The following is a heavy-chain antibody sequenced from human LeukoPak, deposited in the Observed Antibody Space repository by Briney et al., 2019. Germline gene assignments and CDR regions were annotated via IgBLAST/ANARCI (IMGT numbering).Heavy chain of an antibody. V-gene: IGHV4-34*01. D-gene: IGHD2-21*02. CDR3: ARGFVVVTATPIYYYYGMDV. J-gene: IGHJ6*02. Sequence: SETLSLTCAVYGGSFSGYYWSWIRQPPGKGLEWIGEINHSGSTNYNPSLKSRVTISVDTSKNQFSLKLSSVTAADTAVYYCARGFVVVTATPIYYYYGMDVWGQGTTVTVSS. CDR1: GGSFSGYY. CDR2: INHSGST.